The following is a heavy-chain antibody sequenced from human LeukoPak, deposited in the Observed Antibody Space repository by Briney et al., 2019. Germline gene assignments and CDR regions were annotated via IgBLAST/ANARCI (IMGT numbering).Heavy chain of an antibody. D-gene: IGHD2-15*01. CDR2: ISGSGGST. CDR1: GFTFSSYA. J-gene: IGHJ4*02. Sequence: GESLRLSCAASGFTFSSYAMSWVRQAPGKGLEWVSAISGSGGSTYYADSVKGRFTISRDNSKNTLYLQMNSLRAEDTAVYYCAKLACSGGSCYVVNYFDYWGQGTLVTVSS. V-gene: IGHV3-23*01. CDR3: AKLACSGGSCYVVNYFDY.